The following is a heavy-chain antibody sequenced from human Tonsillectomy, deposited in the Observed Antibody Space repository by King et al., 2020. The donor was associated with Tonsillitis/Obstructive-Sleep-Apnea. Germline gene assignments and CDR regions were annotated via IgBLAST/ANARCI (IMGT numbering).Heavy chain of an antibody. D-gene: IGHD1-26*01. V-gene: IGHV4-59*08. CDR2: IYYSGST. Sequence: QLQESGPGLVKPSETLSLTCTVSGGSISSYYWSWIRQPPGKGLEWIGYIYYSGSTNYNPSLKSRVTISVDTSKNQFSLKLSSVTAADTAVYYCARRVGLRAPFDSGGPGTLVTVSS. J-gene: IGHJ4*02. CDR3: ARRVGLRAPFDS. CDR1: GGSISSYY.